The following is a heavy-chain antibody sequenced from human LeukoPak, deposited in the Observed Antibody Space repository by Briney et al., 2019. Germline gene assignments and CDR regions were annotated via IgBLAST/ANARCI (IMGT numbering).Heavy chain of an antibody. CDR3: SKIRNSGWYNDYFDY. CDR2: VRNDGDSK. CDR1: GFTFTTYG. V-gene: IGHV3-30*02. Sequence: RTGGSLRLSCAASGFTFTTYGMHWVRQAPGKGLEWVSFVRNDGDSKYYADSVKGRFTISRDNSKNTLYLQMNSLRAEDTAVYYCSKIRNSGWYNDYFDYWGQGTLVTVSS. D-gene: IGHD6-19*01. J-gene: IGHJ4*02.